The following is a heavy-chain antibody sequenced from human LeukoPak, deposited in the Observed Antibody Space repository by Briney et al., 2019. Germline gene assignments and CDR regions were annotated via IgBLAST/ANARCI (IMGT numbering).Heavy chain of an antibody. CDR3: AKGSYYDSSGSFYFDY. CDR2: ISGSGDNT. Sequence: GGSLRLSCAASGFTFSSYAMSWVRQAPGKGREWVSGISGSGDNTYYADSVKGRFTISRDNSKNTLYVQVNSLGTEDTAAYYCAKGSYYDSSGSFYFDYWGQGTLVTVSS. CDR1: GFTFSSYA. J-gene: IGHJ4*02. V-gene: IGHV3-23*01. D-gene: IGHD3-22*01.